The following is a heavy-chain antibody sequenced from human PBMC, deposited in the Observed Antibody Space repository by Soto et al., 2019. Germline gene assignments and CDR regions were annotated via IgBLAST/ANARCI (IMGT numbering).Heavy chain of an antibody. J-gene: IGHJ6*02. D-gene: IGHD6-13*01. V-gene: IGHV3-33*01. CDR2: IWYDGSNK. CDR3: ARDQGAAGTQYYYYYGMDV. Sequence: GGSLRLSCAASGFTFSSYGMHWVRQAPGKGLEWVAVIWYDGSNKYYADSVKGRFTISRDNSKNTLYLQMNSLRAEDTAVYYCARDQGAAGTQYYYYYGMDVWGQGTTVTASS. CDR1: GFTFSSYG.